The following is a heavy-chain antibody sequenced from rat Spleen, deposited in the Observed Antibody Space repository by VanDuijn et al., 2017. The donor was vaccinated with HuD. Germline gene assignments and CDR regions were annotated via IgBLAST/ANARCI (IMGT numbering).Heavy chain of an antibody. V-gene: IGHV5-29*01. CDR3: TRDWDPDY. Sequence: EVKLVESGGGLVQPGRSLKLSCVASGFIFSNYGMAWVRQTPTKGLEWVATISYDGSSTYYRDSVKGRFTISRDNAKSTLYLQMNSLRSEDTATYYCTRDWDPDYWGQGVMVTVSS. CDR2: ISYDGSST. J-gene: IGHJ2*01. CDR1: GFIFSNYG. D-gene: IGHD5-1*01.